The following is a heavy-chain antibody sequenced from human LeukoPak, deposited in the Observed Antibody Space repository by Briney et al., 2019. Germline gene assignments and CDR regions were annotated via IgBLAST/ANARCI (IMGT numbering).Heavy chain of an antibody. V-gene: IGHV3-30*02. CDR1: GFTFSTYG. J-gene: IGHJ4*02. Sequence: PGGSLRLSCAASGFTFSTYGMHWVRQAPGKGLEWVAFIRYDGNSKYYTDSVKGRFTISRDNSKNTLSLQMNSLRAEDTAVYYCAKDAKIAAPRGANFDYWGQGTLVTVSS. D-gene: IGHD6-13*01. CDR2: IRYDGNSK. CDR3: AKDAKIAAPRGANFDY.